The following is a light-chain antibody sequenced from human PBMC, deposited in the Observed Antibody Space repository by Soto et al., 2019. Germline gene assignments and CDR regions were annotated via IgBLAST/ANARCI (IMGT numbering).Light chain of an antibody. CDR3: QVWDTTNPVI. CDR2: DDG. CDR1: NIEIKS. Sequence: SYELTHPPSVSVAPGQTARITCGGNNIEIKSVHWYQQKPGQAPVLVVYDDGDRTTGIPERFSGSKSGNTATLTTSRVEAGDEADYYCQVWDTTNPVIFGGGTKLTVL. J-gene: IGLJ2*01. V-gene: IGLV3-21*02.